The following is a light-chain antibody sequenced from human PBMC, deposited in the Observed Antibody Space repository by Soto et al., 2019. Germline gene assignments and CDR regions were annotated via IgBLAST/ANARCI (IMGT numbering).Light chain of an antibody. CDR2: GAS. CDR3: QQYGSSLLT. Sequence: EIVLTQSPGTLSLSPGERATLSCRASQSVSSSYLAWYQQKPGQAPRLLIYGASSRATGIPDRFSGSGSGTDFHLTISRLEPEDFAVYYCQQYGSSLLTFGQGTKLEIK. CDR1: QSVSSSY. V-gene: IGKV3-20*01. J-gene: IGKJ2*01.